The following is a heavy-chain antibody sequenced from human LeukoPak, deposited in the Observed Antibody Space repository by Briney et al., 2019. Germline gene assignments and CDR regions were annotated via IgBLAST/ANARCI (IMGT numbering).Heavy chain of an antibody. D-gene: IGHD2-2*01. CDR2: IYYSGST. CDR1: GGSISSGDYY. Sequence: SQTLSLTCTVSGGSISSGDYYWSWIRQPPGKGLEWIGYIYYSGSTYYNPSLKSRVTISVDTSKNQFSLKLSSVTAADTAVYYCARHRRSFSSIDYWGQGTLVTVSS. J-gene: IGHJ4*02. CDR3: ARHRRSFSSIDY. V-gene: IGHV4-30-4*01.